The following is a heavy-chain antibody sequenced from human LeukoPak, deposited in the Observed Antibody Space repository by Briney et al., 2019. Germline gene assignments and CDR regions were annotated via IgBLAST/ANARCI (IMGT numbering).Heavy chain of an antibody. CDR3: ARDEYYYDSSGYLGDYGMDV. CDR2: IIPIFGTA. CDR1: GGTFSSYA. J-gene: IGHJ6*02. D-gene: IGHD3-22*01. Sequence: ASVKVSCKASGGTFSSYAISWVRQAPGQGLEWMGGIIPIFGTANYAQKFQGRVTITADESTSTAYMELSSLRSEDTAVYYCARDEYYYDSSGYLGDYGMDVWGQGTTVTVSS. V-gene: IGHV1-69*13.